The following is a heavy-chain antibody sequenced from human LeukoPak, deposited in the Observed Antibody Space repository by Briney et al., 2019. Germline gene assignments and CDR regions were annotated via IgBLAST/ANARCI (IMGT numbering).Heavy chain of an antibody. J-gene: IGHJ6*03. CDR2: INDIGNT. V-gene: IGHV4-34*01. Sequence: SETLSLTCAVYGGSFSGYYWSWIRQPPGKGLEWIGEINDIGNTNYDPSLRSRVTISVDASKNQFSLSLTSATAADTAVYFCARVGSVGYYNYQYMDIWGNGTTVTVSS. CDR1: GGSFSGYY. D-gene: IGHD3-10*01. CDR3: ARVGSVGYYNYQYMDI.